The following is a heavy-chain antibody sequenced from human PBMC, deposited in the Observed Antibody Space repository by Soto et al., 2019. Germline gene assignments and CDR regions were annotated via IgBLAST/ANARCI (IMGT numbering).Heavy chain of an antibody. Sequence: SETLSLTCTVSGGSISSYYWSWIRQPPGKGLEWIGYIYYSGSTNYNPSLKSRVTISVDTSKNQFSLKLSSVTAADTAVYYCARRSGFGELLLFDYWGQGTLVTVSS. D-gene: IGHD3-10*01. J-gene: IGHJ4*02. CDR2: IYYSGST. V-gene: IGHV4-59*08. CDR1: GGSISSYY. CDR3: ARRSGFGELLLFDY.